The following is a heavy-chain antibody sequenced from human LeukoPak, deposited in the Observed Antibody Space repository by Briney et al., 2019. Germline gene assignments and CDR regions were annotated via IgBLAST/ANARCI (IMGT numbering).Heavy chain of an antibody. CDR1: GFTFISYG. CDR2: ISYDGSNK. J-gene: IGHJ4*02. V-gene: IGHV3-30*18. D-gene: IGHD2-2*01. Sequence: GGSLRLSCAASGFTFISYGMHWVRQAPGKGLEWVAVISYDGSNKYYAYSVKGRFTISRDNSKNTLYLKMNSLRAEDTAVYYCAKAGGYCSSTSCLPLGYWGQGTLVTVSS. CDR3: AKAGGYCSSTSCLPLGY.